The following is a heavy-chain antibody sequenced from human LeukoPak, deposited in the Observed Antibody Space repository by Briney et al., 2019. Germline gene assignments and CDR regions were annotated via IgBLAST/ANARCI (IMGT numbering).Heavy chain of an antibody. CDR1: GGTFSSYA. J-gene: IGHJ4*02. CDR2: IIPIFGTA. D-gene: IGHD5-24*01. CDR3: ARDRSRRDGYNLFD. V-gene: IGHV1-69*06. Sequence: GSSVKVSCKASGGTFSSYAISWVRQAPGQGLEWMGGIIPIFGTANYAQKFQGRVTITADKSTSTAYMELSSLRSEDTAVYYCARDRSRRDGYNLFDWGQGTLVTVSS.